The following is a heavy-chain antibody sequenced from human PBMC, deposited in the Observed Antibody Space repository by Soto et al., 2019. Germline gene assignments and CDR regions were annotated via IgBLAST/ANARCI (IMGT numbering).Heavy chain of an antibody. V-gene: IGHV1-46*01. J-gene: IGHJ4*02. D-gene: IGHD1-1*01. Sequence: QVQLVQSGAEVKKPGASVKVSCKAYGYTFTSYYMHCVRQAPGQGLEWMGIINPSVGSKSYVQKCQGRVTMTSDTSTSTVYMELSSLRSEATAVYYCARDVYRGTGTFDYCGQGTLVTVSS. CDR1: GYTFTSYY. CDR2: INPSVGSK. CDR3: ARDVYRGTGTFDY.